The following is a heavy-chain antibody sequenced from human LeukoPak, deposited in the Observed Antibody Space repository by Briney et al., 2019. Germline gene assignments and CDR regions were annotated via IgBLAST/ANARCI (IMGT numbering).Heavy chain of an antibody. D-gene: IGHD5-12*01. V-gene: IGHV4-30-2*01. CDR1: GGSISSGTYS. J-gene: IGHJ4*02. CDR3: ARGYSDYPNFFDS. CDR2: IFYSGST. Sequence: SETLSLTCAVSGGSISSGTYSWNWIRQPPGKGLEWVGYIFYSGSTYYSPSLKSRVTISVDTSKAQFSLKLSSVTAADTAMYYCARGYSDYPNFFDSWGQGALVTVSS.